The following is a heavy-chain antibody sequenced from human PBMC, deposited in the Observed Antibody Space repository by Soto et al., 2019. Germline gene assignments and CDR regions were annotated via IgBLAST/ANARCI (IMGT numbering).Heavy chain of an antibody. CDR1: GYTFTSYD. V-gene: IGHV1-8*01. J-gene: IGHJ6*03. CDR3: ARDSGDYFRNYYYYYMDA. CDR2: MNPNSGNT. Sequence: ASVKVSCKASGYTFTSYDINWVRQATGQGLEWMGWMNPNSGNTGYAQKFQGRVTMTRNTSISTAYMELSSLRSEDTAVYYCARDSGDYFRNYYYYYMDAWGKGTTVTSP. D-gene: IGHD4-17*01.